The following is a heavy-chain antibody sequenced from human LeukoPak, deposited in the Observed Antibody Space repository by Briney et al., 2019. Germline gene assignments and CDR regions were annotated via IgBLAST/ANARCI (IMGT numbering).Heavy chain of an antibody. D-gene: IGHD3-10*01. CDR1: GGTFSSYA. CDR2: IIPILGIA. V-gene: IGHV1-69*04. J-gene: IGHJ4*02. Sequence: SVTVSCKASGGTFSSYAISWVRQAPGQGLEWMGRIIPILGIANYAQKFQGRVTITADKSTSTAYMELSSLRSEDTAVYYCARVWFGELFRTYYFDYWGQGTLVTVSS. CDR3: ARVWFGELFRTYYFDY.